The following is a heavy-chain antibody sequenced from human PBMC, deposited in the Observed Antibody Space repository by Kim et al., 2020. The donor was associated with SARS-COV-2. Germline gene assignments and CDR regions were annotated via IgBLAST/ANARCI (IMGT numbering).Heavy chain of an antibody. CDR1: GGSISSYY. V-gene: IGHV4-59*13. D-gene: IGHD3-10*01. CDR3: AREHFHMVRGVINNWFDP. J-gene: IGHJ5*02. CDR2: IYYSGST. Sequence: SETLSLTCTVSGGSISSYYWSWIRQPPGKGLEWIGYIYYSGSTNYNPSLKSRATISVYTSKNQFSLKLSSVTAADTAVYYGAREHFHMVRGVINNWFDPWGQGILVTVSS.